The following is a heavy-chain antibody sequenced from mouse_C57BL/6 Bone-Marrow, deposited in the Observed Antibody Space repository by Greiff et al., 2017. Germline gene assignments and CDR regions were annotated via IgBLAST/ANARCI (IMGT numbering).Heavy chain of an antibody. CDR3: VTGPSFAY. J-gene: IGHJ3*01. CDR2: IDPSDSYT. V-gene: IGHV1-50*01. CDR1: GYTFTSYW. Sequence: QVQLQQPGAELVKPGASVKLSCKASGYTFTSYWMQWVKQRPGQGLEWIGEIDPSDSYTNYNQKFKGKATLTVDTSSSTAYMQLSSLTSGDSAVYYCVTGPSFAYWGQGTLVTVSA. D-gene: IGHD4-1*01.